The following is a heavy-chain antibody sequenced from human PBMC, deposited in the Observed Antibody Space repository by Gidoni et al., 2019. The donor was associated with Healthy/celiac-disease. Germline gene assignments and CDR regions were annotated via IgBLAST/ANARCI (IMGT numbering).Heavy chain of an antibody. V-gene: IGHV3-48*01. CDR2: ISSISSTI. Sequence: EVQLVESGGGLVQPGGSLRLSCAASGFTFSSYSMNWVRQAPGKGLEWVSYISSISSTIYYADSVKGRFTISRDNAKNSLYLQMNSLRAEDTAVYYCARDYDYDYIWGSYRPDVFDYWGQGTLVTVSS. J-gene: IGHJ4*02. D-gene: IGHD3-16*02. CDR1: GFTFSSYS. CDR3: ARDYDYDYIWGSYRPDVFDY.